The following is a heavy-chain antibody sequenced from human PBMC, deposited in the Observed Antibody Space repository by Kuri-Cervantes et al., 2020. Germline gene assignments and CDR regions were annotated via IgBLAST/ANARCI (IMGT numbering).Heavy chain of an antibody. CDR3: ANPYYYDTSGYYTPMDV. D-gene: IGHD3-22*01. J-gene: IGHJ6*03. V-gene: IGHV3-23*01. CDR1: GFAFSNYA. CDR2: ISGSGSRP. Sequence: GGSLRLSCVASGFAFSNYAMNWVRQAPGKGLEWVSAISGSGSRPYYADSVKGRFTISRDNSKNTLYLQMNSLRPEDTAVYYCANPYYYDTSGYYTPMDVWGKGTTVTVSS.